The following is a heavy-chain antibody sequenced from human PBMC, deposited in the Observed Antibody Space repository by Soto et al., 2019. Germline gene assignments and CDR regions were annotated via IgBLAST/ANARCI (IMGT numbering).Heavy chain of an antibody. CDR3: ARLKPYYYYGMDV. CDR2: INPNSGGT. Sequence: ASVKVSCKASGYTFTGYYMHWVRQAPGQGLEWMGRINPNSGGTNYAQKFQGRVTMTRDTSISTAYIELSRLRSDDTAVYYCARLKPYYYYGMDVWGQGTTVTVSS. J-gene: IGHJ6*02. V-gene: IGHV1-2*06. CDR1: GYTFTGYY.